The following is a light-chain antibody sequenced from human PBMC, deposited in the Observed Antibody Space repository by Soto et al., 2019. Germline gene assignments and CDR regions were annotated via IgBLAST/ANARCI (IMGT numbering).Light chain of an antibody. V-gene: IGKV3-15*01. CDR1: QSVSTN. CDR3: QHYSNWPPWT. J-gene: IGKJ1*01. Sequence: EIVMTQSPATLSVSPGERATLSCRTSQSVSTNLAWYQQKPGQAPRLLIYGASTRATGIPARFSGSGSGTEFTLTIRSLQSEDFAVYYCQHYSNWPPWTFGQGTKVEVK. CDR2: GAS.